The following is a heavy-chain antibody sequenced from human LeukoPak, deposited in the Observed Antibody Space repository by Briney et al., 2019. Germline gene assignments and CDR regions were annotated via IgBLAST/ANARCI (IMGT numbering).Heavy chain of an antibody. CDR1: GFIFGDYA. CDR3: TRGASGYSYGFFHYYMDV. CDR2: IRSKAYGGTT. J-gene: IGHJ6*03. Sequence: GGSLRLSCTASGFIFGDYAMSWVRQAPGKGLGWVGFIRSKAYGGTTEYAASVKGRFTISRDDSKSIAYLQMNSLKTEDTAVYYCTRGASGYSYGFFHYYMDVWGKGTTVTISS. V-gene: IGHV3-49*04. D-gene: IGHD5-18*01.